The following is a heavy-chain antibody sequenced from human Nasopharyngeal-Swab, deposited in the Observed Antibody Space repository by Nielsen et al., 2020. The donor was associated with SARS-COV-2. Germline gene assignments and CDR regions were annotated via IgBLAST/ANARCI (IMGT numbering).Heavy chain of an antibody. Sequence: GESLKISCAASGFTFSRYDMNWVRQAPGKGLEGVASIVSSSSSIFYADSVKGRFTISRDNAKNSLYLQMNSLRAGDTALYYCTRSYIFDIWGQGTVVTVSS. CDR1: GFTFSRYD. CDR2: IVSSSSSI. CDR3: TRSYIFDI. D-gene: IGHD1-14*01. V-gene: IGHV3-21*03. J-gene: IGHJ3*02.